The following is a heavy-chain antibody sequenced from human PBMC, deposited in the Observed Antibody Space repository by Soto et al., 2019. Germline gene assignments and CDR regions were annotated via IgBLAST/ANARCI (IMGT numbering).Heavy chain of an antibody. CDR2: IYYTGVT. J-gene: IGHJ4*02. CDR3: AKTPRELAS. V-gene: IGHV4-59*01. D-gene: IGHD1-26*01. CDR1: GDSITSSY. Sequence: SETLSLTCSVSGDSITSSYWSWIRQPPGKGLEYIGYIYYTGVTNYNPSLNNRVTMSLDTSKNQLSLNLNSVTAADTAVYYCAKTPRELASWGQGILVTVS.